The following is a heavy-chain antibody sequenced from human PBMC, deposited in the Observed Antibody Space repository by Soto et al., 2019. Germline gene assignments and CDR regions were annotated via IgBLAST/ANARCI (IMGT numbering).Heavy chain of an antibody. CDR1: GVIVSSNY. CDR2: IYSGGST. J-gene: IGHJ4*02. V-gene: IGHV3-66*01. CDR3: ARGGRTYYDILTGYYFGY. Sequence: LRLSCAASGVIVSSNYMSWVRQAPGKGLEWVSVIYSGGSTYYADSVKGRFTISRDNSKNSLYLQMNSLRAEDTAVYYCARGGRTYYDILTGYYFGYWGQGTLVTVSS. D-gene: IGHD3-9*01.